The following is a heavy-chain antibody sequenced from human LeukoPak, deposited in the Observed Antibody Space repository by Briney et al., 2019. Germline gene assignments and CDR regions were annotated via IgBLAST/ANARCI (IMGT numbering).Heavy chain of an antibody. J-gene: IGHJ4*02. CDR3: AKGYYYGSGSSKTPFDY. V-gene: IGHV3-23*01. Sequence: PGGSLRLSCAASAFTFSSFAMSWVRQAPGKGLEWVSTLGGSGGSTFYADSVRGRFSISRDNSKNTLYLQMNSLRAEDTAVYYCAKGYYYGSGSSKTPFDYWGQGTLVTVSS. CDR2: LGGSGGST. CDR1: AFTFSSFA. D-gene: IGHD3-10*01.